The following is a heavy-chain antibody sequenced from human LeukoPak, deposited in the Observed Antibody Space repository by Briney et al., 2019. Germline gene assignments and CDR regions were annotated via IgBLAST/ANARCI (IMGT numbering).Heavy chain of an antibody. D-gene: IGHD2/OR15-2a*01. V-gene: IGHV3-66*01. CDR1: GFTVSSNY. Sequence: GGSLRLSCAASGFTVSSNYMSWVRQAPGKGLEWVSVIYSGGSTYYADSVKGRFTISRDNSKYTLYLQMNSLRAEDTAVYYCARDHFYASSFDIWGQGTMVTVSS. CDR2: IYSGGST. J-gene: IGHJ3*02. CDR3: ARDHFYASSFDI.